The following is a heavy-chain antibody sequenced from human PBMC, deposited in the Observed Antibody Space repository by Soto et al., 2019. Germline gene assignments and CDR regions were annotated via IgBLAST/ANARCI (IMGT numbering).Heavy chain of an antibody. CDR3: ARVNGGWLRLPY. D-gene: IGHD5-12*01. V-gene: IGHV4-34*01. J-gene: IGHJ4*02. CDR1: GESFSAYS. CDR2: INHSGST. Sequence: QVQLQQWGAGQLKPSGTLSLTCAVYGESFSAYSWSWIRQPPGKALEWIGEINHSGSTNYNPSLKSRVIMSIDTSKNQFSLKLTSVTAADTGVYDWARVNGGWLRLPYWGQGTVVTVSS.